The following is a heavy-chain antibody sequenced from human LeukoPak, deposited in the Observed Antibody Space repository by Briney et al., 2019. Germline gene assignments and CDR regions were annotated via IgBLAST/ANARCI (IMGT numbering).Heavy chain of an antibody. J-gene: IGHJ4*02. V-gene: IGHV1-2*06. D-gene: IGHD3-16*01. CDR1: GYTFTGYY. CDR3: ARAGDDYVWGSDNYY. Sequence: ASVKVSCKASGYTFTGYYIHWVRQAPGQGLEWMGRINPNSGGTNYAQKFQGRVTMTRDTSISTAYMELSRLRSDDTAVYYCARAGDDYVWGSDNYYWGQGTLVTVSS. CDR2: INPNSGGT.